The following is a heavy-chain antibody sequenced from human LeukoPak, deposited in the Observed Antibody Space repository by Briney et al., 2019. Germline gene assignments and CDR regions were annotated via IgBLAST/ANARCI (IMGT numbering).Heavy chain of an antibody. Sequence: PGGSLRLSCAASGFTVSSNYMSWVRQAPGKGLEWVSVIYSGGSTYYADSVKGRFTISRDNSKNTLYLQMNSLRAEDTAVYYCAKRGSCTSTSCLSTAFDSWGQGTLVTVSS. CDR3: AKRGSCTSTSCLSTAFDS. CDR1: GFTVSSNY. CDR2: IYSGGST. D-gene: IGHD2-2*01. J-gene: IGHJ4*02. V-gene: IGHV3-53*01.